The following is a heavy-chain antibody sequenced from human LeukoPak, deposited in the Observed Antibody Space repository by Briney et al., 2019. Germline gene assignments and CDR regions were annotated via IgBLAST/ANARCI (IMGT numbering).Heavy chain of an antibody. Sequence: SETLSLTCTVSGGSISSYYRSWIRQPPGKGLEWIGYIYYSGSTNYNPSLKSRVTISVDTSKNQFSLKLSSVTAADTAVYYCARSTVTTHGMDVWGQGTTVTVSS. D-gene: IGHD4-17*01. J-gene: IGHJ6*02. V-gene: IGHV4-59*01. CDR3: ARSTVTTHGMDV. CDR2: IYYSGST. CDR1: GGSISSYY.